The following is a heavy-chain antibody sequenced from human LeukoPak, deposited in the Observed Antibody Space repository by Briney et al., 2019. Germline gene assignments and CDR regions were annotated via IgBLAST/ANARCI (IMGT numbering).Heavy chain of an antibody. V-gene: IGHV4-34*01. Sequence: TSETLSLTCAVYGGSFSGYYWSWIRQPPGKGLEWIGEINHSGSTNYNPSLKSRVTISVDTSKNQFSLKLSSVTAADTAVYYCARFRGYDSYYYYGMDVWGQGTTVTVSS. CDR2: INHSGST. CDR1: GGSFSGYY. J-gene: IGHJ6*02. CDR3: ARFRGYDSYYYYGMDV. D-gene: IGHD5-12*01.